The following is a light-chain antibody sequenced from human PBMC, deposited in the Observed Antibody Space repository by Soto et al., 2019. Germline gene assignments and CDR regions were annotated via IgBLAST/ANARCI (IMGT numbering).Light chain of an antibody. Sequence: EVVLTQSPGTLSLSPGERATLSCRASQSVSNKYLAWYQQKPGQSPKLLIFGSSDRATGIPDRFSGSGSGTDFTLTISSLEPEDFAVYYCQQYGRSPPYTFGQGTKLEIK. CDR1: QSVSNKY. CDR3: QQYGRSPPYT. J-gene: IGKJ2*01. CDR2: GSS. V-gene: IGKV3-20*01.